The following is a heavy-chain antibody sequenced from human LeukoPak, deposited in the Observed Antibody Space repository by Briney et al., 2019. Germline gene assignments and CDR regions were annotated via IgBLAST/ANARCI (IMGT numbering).Heavy chain of an antibody. J-gene: IGHJ5*01. V-gene: IGHV3-74*01. CDR1: GLTFSGYW. CDR2: IDHDGSST. Sequence: GESLKISCAASGLTFSGYWVHWVRQAPGKGLVWVSRIDHDGSSTIYADSVKGRFTISRDNAKNTVHLQMNSLRVEDTAVYYCARDVPHNWFDSWGQGILVTVSS. CDR3: ARDVPHNWFDS.